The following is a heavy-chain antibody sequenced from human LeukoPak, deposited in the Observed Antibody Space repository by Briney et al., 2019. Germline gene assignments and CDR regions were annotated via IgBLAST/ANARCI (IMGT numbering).Heavy chain of an antibody. CDR2: ISGSGDNT. CDR1: GFSFSSYA. D-gene: IGHD6-13*01. CDR3: AKRSGYTNGWFLDF. J-gene: IGHJ4*01. V-gene: IGHV3-23*01. Sequence: GGSLRLSCAAPGFSFSSYAMSWVRQAPGKGLEWVSSISGSGDNTYYAESVKGRFTISRENSKNTLFLQMNSLRAADTAVFYCAKRSGYTNGWFLDFWGNGTLVTASS.